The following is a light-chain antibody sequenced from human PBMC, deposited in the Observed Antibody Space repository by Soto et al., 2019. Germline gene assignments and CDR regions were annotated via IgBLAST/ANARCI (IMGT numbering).Light chain of an antibody. Sequence: QSVLTQPPSASGTPGQRVTISCSGRSANIGNNFVCWYQQLPGTAPKLLIYSNNQRPSGVPDRFSGSKSGTSASLAISGLRSEDEGDYYCAAWDDSLSVVFGGGTKVTVL. CDR2: SNN. V-gene: IGLV1-47*02. CDR1: SANIGNNF. CDR3: AAWDDSLSVV. J-gene: IGLJ2*01.